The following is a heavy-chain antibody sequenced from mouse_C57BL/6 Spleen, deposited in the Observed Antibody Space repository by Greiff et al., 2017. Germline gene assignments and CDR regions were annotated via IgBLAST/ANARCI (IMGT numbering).Heavy chain of an antibody. Sequence: VQLQQPGAELVKPGASVKLSCKASGYTFTSYWMQWVKQRPGQGLEWIGEIDPSDSYTNYNQKFKGKATLTVDTSSSTAYMQLSSLTSEDSAVYYCARAYYYGSSYVPGFAYWGQGTLVTVSA. V-gene: IGHV1-50*01. J-gene: IGHJ3*01. D-gene: IGHD1-1*01. CDR3: ARAYYYGSSYVPGFAY. CDR1: GYTFTSYW. CDR2: IDPSDSYT.